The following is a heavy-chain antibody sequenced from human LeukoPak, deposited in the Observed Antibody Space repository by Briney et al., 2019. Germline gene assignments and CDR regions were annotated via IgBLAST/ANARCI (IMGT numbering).Heavy chain of an antibody. CDR2: IYYSGNT. J-gene: IGHJ3*02. D-gene: IGHD4-17*01. Sequence: SETLSLTCTVSGGSIASNSNYWVWIRQPPGKGLEWIGSIYYSGNTYYNPSLKSRVTISVDTSKNQFSLKLSSVTAADTAVYYCACSYGDYDAFDIWGQGTMVTVSS. V-gene: IGHV4-39*07. CDR3: ACSYGDYDAFDI. CDR1: GGSIASNSNY.